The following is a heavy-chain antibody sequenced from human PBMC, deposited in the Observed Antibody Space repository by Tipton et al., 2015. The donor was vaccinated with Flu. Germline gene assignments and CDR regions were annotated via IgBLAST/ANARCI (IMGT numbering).Heavy chain of an antibody. CDR3: ARRHYSNYVSEPKNWFDP. J-gene: IGHJ5*02. CDR2: IHKTGNT. D-gene: IGHD4-11*01. Sequence: TLSLTCSVSGDSIGSDYYWAWIRQPPGKGLEWIGNIHKTGNTYFNPSLKSRVTISVDTSKNQFSLRLTSVTAADTAVYYCARRHYSNYVSEPKNWFDPWGQGTLVTVSS. V-gene: IGHV4-38-2*01. CDR1: GDSIGSDYY.